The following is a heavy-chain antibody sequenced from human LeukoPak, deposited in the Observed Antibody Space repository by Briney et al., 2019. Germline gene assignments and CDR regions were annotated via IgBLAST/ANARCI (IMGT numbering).Heavy chain of an antibody. CDR3: ARGDYYDSSGYHDLDY. D-gene: IGHD3-22*01. V-gene: IGHV1-2*02. Sequence: ASVKVSCKASGGTFSSYAISWVRQAPGQGLEWMGWINPNSGGTNYAQKFQGRVTMTRDTSISTAYMELSRLRSDDTAVYYCARGDYYDSSGYHDLDYWGQGTLVAVSS. J-gene: IGHJ4*02. CDR2: INPNSGGT. CDR1: GGTFSSYA.